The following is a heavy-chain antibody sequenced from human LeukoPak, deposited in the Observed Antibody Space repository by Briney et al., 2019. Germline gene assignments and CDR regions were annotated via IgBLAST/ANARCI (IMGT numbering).Heavy chain of an antibody. CDR1: GFTFSSYG. J-gene: IGHJ4*02. CDR2: ISGSGGST. Sequence: GGSLRLPCVASGFTFSSYGMGWVRQAPGKGLEWVSAISGSGGSTYYADSVKGRFTISRDNSKNTLYLQMNSLRAEDTAVYYCAKGISGSYYGRTYYFDYWGQGTLVTVSS. D-gene: IGHD1-26*01. V-gene: IGHV3-23*01. CDR3: AKGISGSYYGRTYYFDY.